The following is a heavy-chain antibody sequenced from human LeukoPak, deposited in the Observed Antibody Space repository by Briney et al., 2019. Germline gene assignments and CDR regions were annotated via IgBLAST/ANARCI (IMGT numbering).Heavy chain of an antibody. J-gene: IGHJ5*02. D-gene: IGHD3-22*01. Sequence: SETLSLTCTVSGGSISSRSDYWGWIRQPPGKGLEWLGSVYYSGNTYYNPSLKSRVTISVDTSKNQISLKLSSVTAADTAMYYCARTFYNESSGYYPGPWGRGTLVTVSS. CDR1: GGSISSRSDY. CDR3: ARTFYNESSGYYPGP. CDR2: VYYSGNT. V-gene: IGHV4-39*01.